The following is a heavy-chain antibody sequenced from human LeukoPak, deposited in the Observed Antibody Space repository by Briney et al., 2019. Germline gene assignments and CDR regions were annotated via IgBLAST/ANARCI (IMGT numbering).Heavy chain of an antibody. CDR2: IYYSGST. V-gene: IGHV4-59*08. CDR1: GGSISSYY. Sequence: PSETLSLTCTVSGGSISSYYWSWIRQPPGKGLEWIGYIYYSGSTNYNPSLKSRVTISVDTSKNQFSLKLSSVTAADTAVYYCARLGGPLLWFGDPGDFDYWGQGTLVTVSS. J-gene: IGHJ4*02. D-gene: IGHD3-10*01. CDR3: ARLGGPLLWFGDPGDFDY.